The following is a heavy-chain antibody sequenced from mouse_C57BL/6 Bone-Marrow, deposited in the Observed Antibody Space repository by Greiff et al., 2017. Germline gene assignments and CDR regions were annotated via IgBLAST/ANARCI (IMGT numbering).Heavy chain of an antibody. CDR1: GFSLTSYG. J-gene: IGHJ4*01. CDR3: GKLRPFYYAIDY. V-gene: IGHV2-5*01. CDR2: IWRGGST. Sequence: QVQLKQSGPGLVQPSQSLSITCTVSGFSLTSYGVHWVRQSPGKGLEWLGVIWRGGSTDNNAAFMSRLSITKDNSKSQVFFKMNSLQAYDTAIYYCGKLRPFYYAIDYWGQGTSVTVSS. D-gene: IGHD2-12*01.